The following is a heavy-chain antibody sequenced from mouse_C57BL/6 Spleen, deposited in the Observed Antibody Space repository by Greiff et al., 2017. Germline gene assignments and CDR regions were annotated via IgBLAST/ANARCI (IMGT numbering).Heavy chain of an antibody. Sequence: DVHLVESGEGLVKPGGSLKLSCAASGFTFSSYAMSWVRQTPEKRLEWVASISSGGDYTYYADTVKGRFTISRDNARNTLYLQMSSLKSDDTAMYYCTRDNDGYFYLDDWGQGTTLTVSS. CDR2: ISSGGDYT. D-gene: IGHD2-3*01. CDR1: GFTFSSYA. CDR3: TRDNDGYFYLDD. J-gene: IGHJ2*01. V-gene: IGHV5-9-1*02.